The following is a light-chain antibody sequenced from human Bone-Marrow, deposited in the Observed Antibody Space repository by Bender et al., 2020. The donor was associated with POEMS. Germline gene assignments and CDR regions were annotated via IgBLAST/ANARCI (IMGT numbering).Light chain of an antibody. CDR1: SSDIGGYDY. Sequence: QPALTQPASVSGSPGQSITISCTGTSSDIGGYDYVSWYRQHPGKAPKLMISDVRDRPSGVSNRFSGSKSGNTASLTISGLQAEDEGDYYCTSYTTTHTWVFGGGTKVTVL. CDR3: TSYTTTHTWV. V-gene: IGLV2-14*03. CDR2: DVR. J-gene: IGLJ2*01.